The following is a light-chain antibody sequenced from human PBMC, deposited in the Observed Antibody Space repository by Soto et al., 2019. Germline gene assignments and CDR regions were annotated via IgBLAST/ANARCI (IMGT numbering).Light chain of an antibody. Sequence: IVLTQSPATLSLSPGNRATLSCRASQSVNRYLVWYQQKPGQAPRLLMYDASKRATGIPARFSGSGSGTDFTLTISSLEPEDFAVYYCQQRDIWPWTFGQGTKVDIK. CDR3: QQRDIWPWT. J-gene: IGKJ1*01. CDR2: DAS. V-gene: IGKV3-11*01. CDR1: QSVNRY.